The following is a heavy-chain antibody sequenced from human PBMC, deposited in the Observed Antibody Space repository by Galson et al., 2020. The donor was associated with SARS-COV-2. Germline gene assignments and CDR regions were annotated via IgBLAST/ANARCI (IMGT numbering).Heavy chain of an antibody. V-gene: IGHV3-23*01. CDR2: VTAAGGGT. Sequence: LTCAASAFTSGSYAMICVRQPPGKGLEWVSSVTAAGGGTYHADAVKGRFTSSRDKSKNTLYLQMNSLRVEDTALYYCAKDQGNDYGDQLDYWGQGTLVSVSS. J-gene: IGHJ4*02. D-gene: IGHD4-17*01. CDR3: AKDQGNDYGDQLDY. CDR1: AFTSGSYA.